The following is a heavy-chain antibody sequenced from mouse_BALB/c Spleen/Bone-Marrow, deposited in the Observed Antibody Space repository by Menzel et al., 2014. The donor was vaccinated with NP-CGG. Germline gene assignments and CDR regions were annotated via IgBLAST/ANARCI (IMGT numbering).Heavy chain of an antibody. CDR3: ARGAWANWDYFDY. Sequence: QVHVKQSGAELVKPGTSVKLSCKASGYNFTSYWINWGKLRPGQGLEWIGDIYPGSGSTNYNEKFKSKATLTVDTSSSTAYMQLSSLASEDSALYYCARGAWANWDYFDYWGQGTTLTVSS. V-gene: IGHV1-55*01. J-gene: IGHJ2*01. CDR1: GYNFTSYW. D-gene: IGHD4-1*01. CDR2: IYPGSGST.